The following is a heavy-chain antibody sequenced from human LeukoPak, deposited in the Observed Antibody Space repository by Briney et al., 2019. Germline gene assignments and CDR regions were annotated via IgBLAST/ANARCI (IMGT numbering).Heavy chain of an antibody. CDR3: ARDYGSGSYYNGIDY. Sequence: GGSLRLSCAASGFTFEGYGMTWVRQAPGQGLEWVSYINWNGDTTDYADSVKGRFTISRDNAMSSLYLQMNSLRAEDAAFYYCARDYGSGSYYNGIDYWGQGTLVSVSS. CDR1: GFTFEGYG. J-gene: IGHJ4*02. CDR2: INWNGDTT. D-gene: IGHD3-10*01. V-gene: IGHV3-20*04.